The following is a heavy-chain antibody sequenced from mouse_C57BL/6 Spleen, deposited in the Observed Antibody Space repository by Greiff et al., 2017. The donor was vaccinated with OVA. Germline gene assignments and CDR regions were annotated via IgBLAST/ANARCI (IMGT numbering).Heavy chain of an antibody. CDR1: GYSFTSYY. Sequence: QVQLKESGPELVKPGASVKISCKASGYSFTSYYIHWVKQRPGQGLEWIGWIYPGSGNTKYNEKFKGKATLTADTSSSTAYMQLSSLTSEDSAVYYCARGEIFITTVVATGDYWGQGTTLTVSS. CDR3: ARGEIFITTVVATGDY. D-gene: IGHD1-1*01. J-gene: IGHJ2*01. CDR2: IYPGSGNT. V-gene: IGHV1-66*01.